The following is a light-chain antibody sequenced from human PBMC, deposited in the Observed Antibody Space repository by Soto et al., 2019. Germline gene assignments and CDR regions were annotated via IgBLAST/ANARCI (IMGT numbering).Light chain of an antibody. CDR1: QVIFNY. J-gene: IGKJ1*01. V-gene: IGKV1-27*01. CDR2: DAS. CDR3: QKYDSAPRT. Sequence: DIELTQSPSSLSASLGDKITITCRASQVIFNYLAWFQQKPGKAPNLLIYDASTLKVGAPSRFSGSRSGTDFTLTISTLQPEDVATYYCQKYDSAPRTFGQGTKV.